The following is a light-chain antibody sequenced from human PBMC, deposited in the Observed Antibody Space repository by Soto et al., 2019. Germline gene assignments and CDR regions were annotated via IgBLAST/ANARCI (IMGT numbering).Light chain of an antibody. Sequence: QSVLTQPPSASGTPGQRVTISCSGTTSKIGSYSVNWYQHLPGTAPTLLIHSNDQRPSGVPARFSGSKSGTSASLAISGLQTEDEADYYCTAWDDNLNTVLFGGGTKVTVL. CDR1: TSKIGSYS. J-gene: IGLJ2*01. V-gene: IGLV1-44*01. CDR3: TAWDDNLNTVL. CDR2: SND.